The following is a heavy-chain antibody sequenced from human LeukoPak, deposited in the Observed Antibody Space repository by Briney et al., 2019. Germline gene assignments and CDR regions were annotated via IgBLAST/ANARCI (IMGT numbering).Heavy chain of an antibody. CDR1: GFTFDDYA. V-gene: IGHV3-9*01. Sequence: GRSLRLSCAASGFTFDDYAMHWVRQAPGKGLEWVSGISWNSGSIGYADSVKGRFTISRDNAKNSLYLQMNSLRAEDTALYYCAKDNSGGVSYSSGWHSTFDYWGQGTLVTVSS. J-gene: IGHJ4*02. CDR3: AKDNSGGVSYSSGWHSTFDY. D-gene: IGHD6-19*01. CDR2: ISWNSGSI.